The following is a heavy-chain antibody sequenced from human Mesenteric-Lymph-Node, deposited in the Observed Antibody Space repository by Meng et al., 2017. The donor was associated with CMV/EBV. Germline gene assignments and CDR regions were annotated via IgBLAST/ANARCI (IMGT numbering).Heavy chain of an antibody. V-gene: IGHV3-72*01. CDR3: ARGGLTHYFDY. CDR1: GFNFSDYY. CDR2: IRNKANTYPT. Sequence: AASGFNFSDYYMDWVRQAPGKGLEWVARIRNKANTYPTDYAASVKGRFTISRDDSENSLYLQMNSLKIEDTAVYYCARGGLTHYFDYWGQGALVTVSS. J-gene: IGHJ4*02.